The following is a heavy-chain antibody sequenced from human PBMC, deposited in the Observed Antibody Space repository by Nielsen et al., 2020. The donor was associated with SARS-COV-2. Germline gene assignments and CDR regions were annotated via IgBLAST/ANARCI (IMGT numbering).Heavy chain of an antibody. V-gene: IGHV3-21*01. CDR3: ARKYSGSYYGTFDY. D-gene: IGHD1-26*01. CDR1: GFTFSSYS. CDR2: ISSSSSYI. J-gene: IGHJ4*02. Sequence: GESLKISCAASGFTFSSYSMNWVRQAPGKGLEWVSSISSSSSYIYYADSVKGRFTISRDNAKNSLYLQMNSLRAEDTAVYYCARKYSGSYYGTFDYWGQGTLVTVSS.